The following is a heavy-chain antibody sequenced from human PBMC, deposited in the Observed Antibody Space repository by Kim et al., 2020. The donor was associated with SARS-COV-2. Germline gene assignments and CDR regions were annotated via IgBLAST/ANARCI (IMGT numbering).Heavy chain of an antibody. V-gene: IGHV1-2*02. Sequence: YAPKFQGRVTMTRDTSISTAYMELSRLRSDDTAVYYCARVRIAAGTYFDYWGQGTLVTVSS. J-gene: IGHJ4*02. D-gene: IGHD6-13*01. CDR3: ARVRIAAGTYFDY.